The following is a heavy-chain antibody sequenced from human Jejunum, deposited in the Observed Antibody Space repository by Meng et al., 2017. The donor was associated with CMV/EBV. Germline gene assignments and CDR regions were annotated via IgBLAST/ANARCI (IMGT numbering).Heavy chain of an antibody. CDR3: ARGDHCGTTACYPHWFDP. CDR2: IFSSGPT. Sequence: IRVYYWLWIRHPPAKGLVWIGYIFSSGPTDYNPSLKSRVTMSVDMSKNQFSLTLTSVTAADTAVYYCARGDHCGTTACYPHWFDPWGQGTLVTVSS. CDR1: IRVYY. V-gene: IGHV4-59*12. D-gene: IGHD2-2*01. J-gene: IGHJ5*02.